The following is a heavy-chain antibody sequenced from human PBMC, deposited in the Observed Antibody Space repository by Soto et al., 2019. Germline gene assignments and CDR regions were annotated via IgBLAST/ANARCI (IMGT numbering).Heavy chain of an antibody. J-gene: IGHJ6*03. CDR3: ARDPAGLTPRSRQTDYDYYMDV. CDR1: GFTFSSYW. V-gene: IGHV3-7*01. CDR2: IKQDGSEK. Sequence: EVQLVESGGGLVQPGGSLRLSCAASGFTFSSYWMSWVRQAPGKGLEWVANIKQDGSEKYYVDSVKGRFTISRDNAKNSLDLQMNSLRAEDTAVYYCARDPAGLTPRSRQTDYDYYMDVWGKGTTVTVSS. D-gene: IGHD3-16*01.